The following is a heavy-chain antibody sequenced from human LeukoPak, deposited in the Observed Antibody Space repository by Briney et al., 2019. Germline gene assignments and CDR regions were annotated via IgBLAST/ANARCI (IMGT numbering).Heavy chain of an antibody. Sequence: PGGSLRLSCAASGFTFSSYAMSWVRQAPGKGLEWVSAISGSGGSTYYADSVKGRFTISRDNSKNTLYLQMNSLRAEDTAVYYCAKDYRVYYYDSSGYFDYWGQGTLVTVSS. CDR3: AKDYRVYYYDSSGYFDY. CDR1: GFTFSSYA. D-gene: IGHD3-22*01. V-gene: IGHV3-23*01. J-gene: IGHJ4*02. CDR2: ISGSGGST.